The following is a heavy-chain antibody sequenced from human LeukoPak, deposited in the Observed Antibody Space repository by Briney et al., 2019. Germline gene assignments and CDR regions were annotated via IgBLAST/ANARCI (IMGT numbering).Heavy chain of an antibody. V-gene: IGHV1-2*02. CDR2: INPNSGGN. CDR3: ARNFYFDSSGYYHY. J-gene: IGHJ4*02. CDR1: GYTFTGYY. Sequence: ASVKVSCKASGYTFTGYYMHWGRQAPGQGLVWMGWINPNSGGNNYAQKFQGRVTMTRDTSISTAYMELSRLRSDDTAVYYCARNFYFDSSGYYHYWGQGTLVTVSS. D-gene: IGHD3-22*01.